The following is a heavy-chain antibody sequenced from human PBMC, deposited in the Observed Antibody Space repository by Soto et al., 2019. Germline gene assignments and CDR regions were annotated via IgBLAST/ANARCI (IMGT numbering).Heavy chain of an antibody. CDR1: GFTFSSYA. J-gene: IGHJ5*02. Sequence: GGSLRLSCAASGFTFSSYAMSWVRQAPGKGLEWVSAISGSGGSTYYADSVKGRFTISRDNSKNTLYLQMNSLRAEDTVVYYCAKRGGHIVVVPAARTPDWFDPWGQGTLVTVSS. CDR3: AKRGGHIVVVPAARTPDWFDP. D-gene: IGHD2-2*01. CDR2: ISGSGGST. V-gene: IGHV3-23*01.